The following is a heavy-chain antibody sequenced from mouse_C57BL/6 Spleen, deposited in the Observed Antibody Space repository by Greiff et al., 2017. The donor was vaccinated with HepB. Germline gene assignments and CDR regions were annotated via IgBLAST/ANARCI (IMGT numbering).Heavy chain of an antibody. V-gene: IGHV1-61*01. CDR2: IYPSDSET. CDR3: ARWEYGNYPYFDY. CDR1: GYTFTSYW. D-gene: IGHD2-10*02. Sequence: QVQLQQPGAELVRPGSSVKLSCKASGYTFTSYWMDWVKQRPGQGLEWIGNIYPSDSETHYNQKFKDKATLTVDKSSSTAYMQLSSLTSEDSAVYYCARWEYGNYPYFDYWGQGTTLTVSS. J-gene: IGHJ2*01.